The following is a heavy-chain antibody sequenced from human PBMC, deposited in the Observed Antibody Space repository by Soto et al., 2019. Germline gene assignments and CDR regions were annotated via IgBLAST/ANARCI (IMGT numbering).Heavy chain of an antibody. CDR3: ARAYLGRLPRRADYYYALDV. V-gene: IGHV3-13*05. J-gene: IGHJ6*02. CDR1: GFTFSTYD. Sequence: AGGSLRLSCAASGFTFSTYDMHWVRQVPGKGLEWVSAIGSDHDPYYLGSVKGRFSISRENAKNSLYLQMNSLTTGDTAVYYCARAYLGRLPRRADYYYALDVWGQGTTVTVSS. CDR2: IGSDHDP. D-gene: IGHD1-26*01.